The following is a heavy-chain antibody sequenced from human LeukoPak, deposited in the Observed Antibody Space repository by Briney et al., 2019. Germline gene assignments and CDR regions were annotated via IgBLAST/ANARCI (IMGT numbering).Heavy chain of an antibody. CDR2: IYYSGST. J-gene: IGHJ6*02. V-gene: IGHV4-59*08. Sequence: SQTLSLTCTVSGGSISSYYWSWIRQPPGKGLEWIGYIYYSGSTNYNPSLKSRVTISVDTSKNQFSLKLSSVTAADTAVYYCARRSGGQYYYYGMDVWGQGTTVTVSS. CDR3: ARRSGGQYYYYGMDV. D-gene: IGHD3-3*01. CDR1: GGSISSYY.